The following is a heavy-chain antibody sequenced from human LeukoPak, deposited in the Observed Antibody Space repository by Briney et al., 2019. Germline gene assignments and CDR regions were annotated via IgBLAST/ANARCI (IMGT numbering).Heavy chain of an antibody. V-gene: IGHV1-18*01. CDR2: ISTYNGNT. D-gene: IGHD2-15*01. J-gene: IGHJ3*02. Sequence: ASVKVSCKASGYTFTSYGISWVRQAPGQGLEWMGWISTYNGNTNYAQKLQGRVTMTTHTSTTTAYMEPRSLRSDDTAVYYCARDGRCSGGSCYSEAFDIWGQGTMVTVSS. CDR3: ARDGRCSGGSCYSEAFDI. CDR1: GYTFTSYG.